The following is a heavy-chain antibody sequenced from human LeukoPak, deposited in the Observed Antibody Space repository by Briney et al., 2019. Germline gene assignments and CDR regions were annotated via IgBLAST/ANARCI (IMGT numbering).Heavy chain of an antibody. D-gene: IGHD6-19*01. CDR3: TADSGWSFAW. CDR2: ISGSNSYI. J-gene: IGHJ4*02. V-gene: IGHV3-21*04. Sequence: GGSLRLSCAASGFTFSSYTMHWIRQAPGKGLEWVSSISGSNSYIFYADSVKGRFTVSRDNAKNSLYLQMNSLRADDTAVYYCTADSGWSFAWWGQGTLVTVSS. CDR1: GFTFSSYT.